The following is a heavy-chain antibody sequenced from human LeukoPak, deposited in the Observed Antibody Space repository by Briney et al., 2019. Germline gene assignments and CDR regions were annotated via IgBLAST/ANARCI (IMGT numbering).Heavy chain of an antibody. CDR3: ARDYYDSSGYGFDP. J-gene: IGHJ5*02. V-gene: IGHV4-59*01. CDR1: GGSISSYY. D-gene: IGHD3-22*01. CDR2: IYYSGST. Sequence: SETLSLTCTVSGGSISSYYWSWVRQPPGKGLEWIGYIYYSGSTNYNPSLKSRVTISVDTSKNQFSLKLSSVTAADTAVYYCARDYYDSSGYGFDPWGQGTLVTVSS.